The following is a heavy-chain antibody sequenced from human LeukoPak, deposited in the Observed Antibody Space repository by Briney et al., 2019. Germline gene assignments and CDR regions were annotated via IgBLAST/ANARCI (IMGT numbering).Heavy chain of an antibody. J-gene: IGHJ5*02. D-gene: IGHD1-26*01. CDR2: VIPILGIA. Sequence: SXXTISWXRQAPXQGXEWMGGVIPILGIANYAQKFQGRVTITADKSTSTAYMELSSLRSEDTAVYYCARDGRGFDPWGQGTLVTVSS. CDR3: ARDGRGFDP. CDR1: SXXT. V-gene: IGHV1-69*10.